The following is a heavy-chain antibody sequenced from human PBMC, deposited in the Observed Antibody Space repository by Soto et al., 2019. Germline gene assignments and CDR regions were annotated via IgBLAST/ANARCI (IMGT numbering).Heavy chain of an antibody. V-gene: IGHV3-30*18. D-gene: IGHD5-12*01. Sequence: PGGSLRLSCAASRFTFSNYGMHWVRQTPGKGLEWVAVISYDGSNKYYADSVKGRFTIPRDNSKNTLYLQMNSLRAEDTAVYYCVKGGYHYFDYWGQGTLVTSPQ. J-gene: IGHJ4*02. CDR2: ISYDGSNK. CDR1: RFTFSNYG. CDR3: VKGGYHYFDY.